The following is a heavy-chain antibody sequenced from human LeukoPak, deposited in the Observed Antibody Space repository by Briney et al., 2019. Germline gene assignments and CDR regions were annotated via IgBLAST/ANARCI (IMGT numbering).Heavy chain of an antibody. CDR3: SKDLERHTVGYFDY. J-gene: IGHJ4*02. Sequence: GGSLRLSCAASGFTFSSYAMSWVRQAPGKGLEWVSSASGSGGSTYYADSVKGRFTISRDNSKNTLYLQMNSLRAEDTAVYYCSKDLERHTVGYFDYWGQGVLVTVSS. CDR1: GFTFSSYA. D-gene: IGHD1-1*01. V-gene: IGHV3-23*01. CDR2: ASGSGGST.